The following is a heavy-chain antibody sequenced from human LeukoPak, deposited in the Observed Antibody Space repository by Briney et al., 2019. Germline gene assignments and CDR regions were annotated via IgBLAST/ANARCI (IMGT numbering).Heavy chain of an antibody. V-gene: IGHV3-23*01. J-gene: IGHJ3*01. CDR1: GFNFRDAA. CDR3: AKDIQLST. D-gene: IGHD5-24*01. Sequence: GGSLRLSCAASGFNFRDAAMTWVRQAAGKGLEWESLISFSGDNSYYADSVKGRSTISRDNSKNTLSLQMNSLRVEDTAIYYCAKDIQLSTWGLGTMVTVSS. CDR2: ISFSGDNS.